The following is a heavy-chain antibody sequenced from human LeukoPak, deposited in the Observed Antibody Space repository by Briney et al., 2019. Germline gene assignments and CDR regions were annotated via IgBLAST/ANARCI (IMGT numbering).Heavy chain of an antibody. CDR1: GYSFTSYW. Sequence: GESLKISCKGSGYSFTSYWISWVRQMPGKGLEWMGRIDPSDSYTNYSPSFQGHVTISADKSISTAYLQWSSLKASDTAMYYCARVLRYFDWLYKPYYYGMDVWGQGTTVTVSS. D-gene: IGHD3-9*01. J-gene: IGHJ6*02. V-gene: IGHV5-10-1*01. CDR2: IDPSDSYT. CDR3: ARVLRYFDWLYKPYYYGMDV.